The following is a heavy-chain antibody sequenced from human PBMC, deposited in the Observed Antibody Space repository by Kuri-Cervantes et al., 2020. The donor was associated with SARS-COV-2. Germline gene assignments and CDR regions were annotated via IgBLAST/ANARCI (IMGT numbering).Heavy chain of an antibody. J-gene: IGHJ4*02. CDR3: ARHRAISGWYPSYFDY. D-gene: IGHD6-19*01. CDR1: GGSFSGYY. V-gene: IGHV4-34*01. Sequence: SQTLSLTCAVYGGSFSGYYWSWIRQPPGKGLEWIGEINHSGSTNYNPSLESRVTISVDTSKNQFSLKLSSVTAADTAVYYCARHRAISGWYPSYFDYWGQGTLVTVSS. CDR2: INHSGST.